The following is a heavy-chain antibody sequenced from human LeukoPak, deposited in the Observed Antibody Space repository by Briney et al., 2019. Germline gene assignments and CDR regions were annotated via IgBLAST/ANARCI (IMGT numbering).Heavy chain of an antibody. J-gene: IGHJ4*02. CDR1: GFTFSSYW. CDR3: ASHCSSTSCYAGGDY. V-gene: IGHV3-7*01. D-gene: IGHD2-2*01. Sequence: GGSLRLSCAASGFTFSSYWMSWVRQAPGKGLEWVANIKQDGSEKYYVDSVKGRFTISRDNAKNSLYLQMNSLRAEDTAVYYCASHCSSTSCYAGGDYWGQGTLVTVSS. CDR2: IKQDGSEK.